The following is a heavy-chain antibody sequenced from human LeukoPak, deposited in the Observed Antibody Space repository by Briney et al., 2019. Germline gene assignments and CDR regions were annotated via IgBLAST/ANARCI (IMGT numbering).Heavy chain of an antibody. CDR3: ARGENSFYGSGSYHQPFVY. J-gene: IGHJ4*02. V-gene: IGHV4-34*01. Sequence: SETLSLTCAVYVGSFSGYYWSWIRQPPGKGMEWVGEINHSGSTNYNPSLKTRVTILVDTSKNQFSLKLSSVTAADTAVYYCARGENSFYGSGSYHQPFVYWGQGTLVTVSS. CDR1: VGSFSGYY. CDR2: INHSGST. D-gene: IGHD3-10*01.